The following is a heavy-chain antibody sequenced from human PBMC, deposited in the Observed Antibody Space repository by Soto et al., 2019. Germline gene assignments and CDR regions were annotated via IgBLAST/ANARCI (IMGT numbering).Heavy chain of an antibody. CDR2: VHYSGRI. CDR1: GDSINNGNYY. CDR3: VRGTDLYKCSF. J-gene: IGHJ4*02. Sequence: QVQLQESGPGLVKPSQTLSLTCTVSGDSINNGNYYWTWIRQHPGKGLEWIGHVHYSGRIYYNPSLTSRVTMSVDTSKNQVSLELSSVTVADTAVYYRVRGTDLYKCSFWGQGTLVTVSS. V-gene: IGHV4-31*03. D-gene: IGHD6-13*01.